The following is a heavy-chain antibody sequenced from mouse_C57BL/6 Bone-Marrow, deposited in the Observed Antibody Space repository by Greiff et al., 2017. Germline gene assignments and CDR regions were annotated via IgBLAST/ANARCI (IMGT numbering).Heavy chain of an antibody. CDR2: IYPGSGST. D-gene: IGHD2-3*01. CDR3: AYDYWYFDV. V-gene: IGHV1-55*01. Sequence: QVQLPQPGAELVKPGASVKMSCKASGYTFTRYWITWVKQRPGQGLEWIGDIYPGSGSTNYNEKFKSKATLTVDTSSSTAYMQLISLTSEDSAVYYCAYDYWYFDVWGTGTTVTVSS. CDR1: GYTFTRYW. J-gene: IGHJ1*03.